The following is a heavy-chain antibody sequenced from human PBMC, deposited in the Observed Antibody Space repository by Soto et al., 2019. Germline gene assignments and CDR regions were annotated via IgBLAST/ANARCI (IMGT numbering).Heavy chain of an antibody. CDR3: AKPWSLLRGAIYYFDY. CDR2: ISGSGGST. Sequence: EVQLLESGGGLVQPGGSLRLSCAASGLSFSSYPMSWVRQAPGKGLEWVSAISGSGGSTYSADSVRGRFTISRDNSKNTLYLQMNSLRAEDTAVYYCAKPWSLLRGAIYYFDYWGQGTLVTVSS. CDR1: GLSFSSYP. J-gene: IGHJ4*02. V-gene: IGHV3-23*01. D-gene: IGHD3-10*01.